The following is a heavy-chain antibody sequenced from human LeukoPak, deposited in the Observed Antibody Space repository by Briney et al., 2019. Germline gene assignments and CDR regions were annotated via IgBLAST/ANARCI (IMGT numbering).Heavy chain of an antibody. CDR2: IYYSGST. V-gene: IGHV4-59*01. Sequence: PSETLSLTCTVSGGSISSYHWSWIRQPPGKGLEWIGYIYYSGSTNYNPSLKSRVTISVDTSKNQFSLKLSSVTAADTAVYYCARVESSSWGLNYYYYYMDVWGKGTTVTVSS. CDR1: GGSISSYH. D-gene: IGHD6-13*01. J-gene: IGHJ6*03. CDR3: ARVESSSWGLNYYYYYMDV.